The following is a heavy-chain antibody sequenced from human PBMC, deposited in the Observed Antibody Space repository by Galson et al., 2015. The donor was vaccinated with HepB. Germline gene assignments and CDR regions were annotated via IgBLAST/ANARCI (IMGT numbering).Heavy chain of an antibody. Sequence: SLRLSCAASGFTFSNAWMNWVRQAPGKGLEWVGRIKSKTDGWTTDYAAPVKGRFTIPRDDSKNTLYLQMNSLETEDTAVYYCTTDPHFDWLSFDYWGQGTLVTVSS. CDR2: IKSKTDGWTT. CDR3: TTDPHFDWLSFDY. J-gene: IGHJ4*02. CDR1: GFTFSNAW. V-gene: IGHV3-15*07. D-gene: IGHD3-9*01.